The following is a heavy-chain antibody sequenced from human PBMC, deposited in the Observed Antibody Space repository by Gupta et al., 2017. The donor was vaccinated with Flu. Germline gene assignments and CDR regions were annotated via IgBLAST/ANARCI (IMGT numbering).Heavy chain of an antibody. D-gene: IGHD6-19*01. V-gene: IGHV4-38-2*02. Sequence: HVQLQESGPGLVKPSETLSLTCAVSGYSISSGYYWGWIRQPPGKGLEGSGSIYHSGRTSHNLARKSRVNISVDKAKINISRKLRSVTAADTALNYCARDRVDSSGWEEFDHGGQGTLVTVSS. CDR3: ARDRVDSSGWEEFDH. CDR1: GYSISSGYY. CDR2: IYHSGRT. J-gene: IGHJ4*02.